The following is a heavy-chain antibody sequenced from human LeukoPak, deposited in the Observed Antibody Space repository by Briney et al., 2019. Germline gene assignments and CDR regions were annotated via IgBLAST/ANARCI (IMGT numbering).Heavy chain of an antibody. Sequence: ASVKVSCKASGYTFTGYYMHWVRQAPGQGLEWMGWINPNSGGTNYAQKFQGRVTMTRDTSISTAYMQLSRLRSDDTAVYYCARQIAAATTVGFDYWGQGTLVTVSS. V-gene: IGHV1-2*02. CDR2: INPNSGGT. D-gene: IGHD6-13*01. CDR1: GYTFTGYY. CDR3: ARQIAAATTVGFDY. J-gene: IGHJ4*02.